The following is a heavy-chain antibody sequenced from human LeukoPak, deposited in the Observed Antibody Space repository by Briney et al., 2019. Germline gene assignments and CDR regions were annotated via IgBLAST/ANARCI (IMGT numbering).Heavy chain of an antibody. D-gene: IGHD3-16*02. CDR2: IYYSGST. Sequence: SETLSLTCTVSGGSISSYYWSWIRQPPGKGLEWIGYIYYSGSTNYNPSLKSRVTISVDTSKSQFSPKLSSVAAADTAVYYCARAIGNYGMDVWGQGTTVTVSS. CDR3: ARAIGNYGMDV. V-gene: IGHV4-59*01. J-gene: IGHJ6*02. CDR1: GGSISSYY.